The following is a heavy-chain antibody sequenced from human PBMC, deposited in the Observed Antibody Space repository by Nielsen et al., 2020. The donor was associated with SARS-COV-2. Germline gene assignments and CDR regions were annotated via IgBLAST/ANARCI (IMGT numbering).Heavy chain of an antibody. J-gene: IGHJ6*02. CDR2: IRSKTNNYET. CDR1: GFTFGDAI. CDR3: KHYYDMDV. Sequence: LSLICAASGFTFGDAIIHWVRQASGKGLEWVGRIRSKTNNYETSYAASVKGRFIISRDESKNMAYLQMSSLKTDDTAVYYCKHYYDMDVWGQGTTVTVSS. V-gene: IGHV3-73*01.